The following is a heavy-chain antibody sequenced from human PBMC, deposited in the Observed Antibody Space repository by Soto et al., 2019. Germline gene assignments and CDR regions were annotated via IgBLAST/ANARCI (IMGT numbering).Heavy chain of an antibody. Sequence: QVQLVQSGAEVQKPGSSVKVSCKASGGTFSSYSINWVRQAPGQGLEWMGEIIPIFGTANYAQKFQGRVTITADESTSTAYMELSRLSSEDTAVYYCARDGGRHSGGIDYWGQGTLVTVSS. V-gene: IGHV1-69*01. CDR2: IIPIFGTA. J-gene: IGHJ4*02. CDR3: ARDGGRHSGGIDY. CDR1: GGTFSSYS. D-gene: IGHD1-26*01.